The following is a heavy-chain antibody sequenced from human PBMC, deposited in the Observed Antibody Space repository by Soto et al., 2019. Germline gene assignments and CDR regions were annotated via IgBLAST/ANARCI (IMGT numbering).Heavy chain of an antibody. V-gene: IGHV3-74*01. Sequence: AGSLRLSCAASGFIFSNCWMHWVRQPPGKGLVWVALISSDGITISYADSVKGRFTISRDNAKNTLYLQMNSLRAEDTAMYYCVRARGYYGMDVWGQGTAVTVSS. CDR2: ISSDGITI. J-gene: IGHJ6*02. CDR3: VRARGYYGMDV. CDR1: GFIFSNCW.